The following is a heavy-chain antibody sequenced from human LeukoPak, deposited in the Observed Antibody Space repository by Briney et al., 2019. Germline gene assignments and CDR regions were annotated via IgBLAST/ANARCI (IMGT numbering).Heavy chain of an antibody. CDR3: ARASPVHQRGYSGYDHYYYYGMDV. J-gene: IGHJ6*02. CDR1: GGTFCSYA. D-gene: IGHD5-12*01. CDR2: IIPILGTA. V-gene: IGHV1-69*13. Sequence: GASVKVSCTASGGTFCSYAISWVRQAPGQGLEWMGGIIPILGTANYAQKFQGRVTITADESTSTAYMELSSLRSEDTAVYYCARASPVHQRGYSGYDHYYYYGMDVWGQGTTVTVSS.